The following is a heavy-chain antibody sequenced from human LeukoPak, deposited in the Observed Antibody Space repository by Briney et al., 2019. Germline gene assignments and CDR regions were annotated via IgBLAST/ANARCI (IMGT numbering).Heavy chain of an antibody. D-gene: IGHD5-12*01. V-gene: IGHV3-48*04. J-gene: IGHJ4*02. CDR3: ARVSPYSGYDY. CDR2: ISSSSSTI. CDR1: GFTFSSYS. Sequence: GGSLRLSCAASGFTFSSYSMNWVRQAPGKGLEWVSYISSSSSTIYYADSVKGRFTISRDNAKNSLYLQMNSLRAEDTAVYYCARVSPYSGYDYWGQGTLVTVPS.